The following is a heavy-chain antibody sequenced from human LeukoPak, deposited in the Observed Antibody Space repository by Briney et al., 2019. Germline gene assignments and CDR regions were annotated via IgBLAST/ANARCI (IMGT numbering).Heavy chain of an antibody. Sequence: SETLSLTCTVSGGSLSTYYWNWVRQPPGKGLEWIGYVYDSGSSEYNTSLQSRVAIFVDKSKNQISLNLRSAPSADTAVYYFARGTRQSSIEPWSWGPRAIEFHKGMDVWGQGTTVTVSS. J-gene: IGHJ6*02. CDR3: ARGTRQSSIEPWSWGPRAIEFHKGMDV. D-gene: IGHD6-6*01. CDR1: GGSLSTYY. V-gene: IGHV4-59*01. CDR2: VYDSGSS.